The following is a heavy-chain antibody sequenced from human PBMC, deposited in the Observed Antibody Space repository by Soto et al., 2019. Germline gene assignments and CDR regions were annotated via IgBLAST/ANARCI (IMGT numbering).Heavy chain of an antibody. CDR2: INTDGSST. CDR1: GFSFSSYW. Sequence: PGGSLRLSCADSGFSFSSYWMHWVRQGPGKGLVWVSRINTDGSSTNYADSVKGRFTISRDNAKNTLYLQMNSLRAEDTAVYYCAKVSVPAAIAYYYYGMDVWGQGTTVTVSS. CDR3: AKVSVPAAIAYYYYGMDV. D-gene: IGHD2-2*01. J-gene: IGHJ6*02. V-gene: IGHV3-74*01.